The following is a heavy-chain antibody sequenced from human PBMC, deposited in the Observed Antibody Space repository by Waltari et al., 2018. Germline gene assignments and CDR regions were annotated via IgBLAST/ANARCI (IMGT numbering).Heavy chain of an antibody. CDR2: IFHTGTT. Sequence: QVQLQESGPGLVKPSETLSLTCSVSGSSLRIYYYSWVRQPPGKGLGWIGYIFHTGTTTYNPSLKSRVTMSADTSKNLLSLRLSAVTAADTAMYYCARGRMVKTTYLDHWGQGTLVIVSP. V-gene: IGHV4-59*08. CDR3: ARGRMVKTTYLDH. J-gene: IGHJ4*02. CDR1: GSSLRIYY. D-gene: IGHD2-21*01.